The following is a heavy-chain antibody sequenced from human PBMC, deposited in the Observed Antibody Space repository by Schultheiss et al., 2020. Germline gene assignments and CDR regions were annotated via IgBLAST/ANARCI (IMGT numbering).Heavy chain of an antibody. J-gene: IGHJ5*02. CDR2: IYYSGST. D-gene: IGHD3-22*01. CDR3: ARDDSARFDP. Sequence: SETLSLTCAVYGGSFSGYYWSWIRQPPGKGLEWIGYIYYSGSTYYNPSLKSRVTISVDTSKNQFSLKLSSVTAADTAVYYCARDDSARFDPWGQGTLVTVYS. V-gene: IGHV4-34*01. CDR1: GGSFSGYY.